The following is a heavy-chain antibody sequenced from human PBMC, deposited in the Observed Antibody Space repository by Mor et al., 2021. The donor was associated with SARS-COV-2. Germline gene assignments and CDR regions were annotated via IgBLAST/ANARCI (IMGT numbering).Heavy chain of an antibody. CDR3: ARPILFRRGYCSGGSCYSGNWYFDL. D-gene: IGHD2-15*01. V-gene: IGHV4-39*01. CDR2: T. J-gene: IGHJ2*01. Sequence: TYYNPSLKSRVTISVDTSKNQFSLKLSSVTAADTAVYYCARPILFRRGYCSGGSCYSGNWYFDLWGRGTLVTVS.